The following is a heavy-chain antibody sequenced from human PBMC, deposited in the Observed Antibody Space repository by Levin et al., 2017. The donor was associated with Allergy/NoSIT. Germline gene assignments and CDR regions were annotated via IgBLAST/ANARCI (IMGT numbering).Heavy chain of an antibody. CDR3: AKALSSGWSYNWFDP. CDR2: ISWNSGSI. CDR1: GFTFDDYA. Sequence: SLKISCAASGFTFDDYAMHWVRQAPGKGLEWVSGISWNSGSIGYADSVKGRFTISRDNAKNSLYLQMNSLRAEDTALYYCAKALSSGWSYNWFDPWGQGTLVTVSS. D-gene: IGHD6-19*01. V-gene: IGHV3-9*01. J-gene: IGHJ5*02.